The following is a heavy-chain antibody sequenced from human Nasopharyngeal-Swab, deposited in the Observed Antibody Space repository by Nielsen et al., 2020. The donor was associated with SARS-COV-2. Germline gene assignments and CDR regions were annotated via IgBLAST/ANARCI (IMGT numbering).Heavy chain of an antibody. Sequence: ASVKVSCKASGYTFISSDINWVRQATGQGLEWMGWMNPNSGNTGYAQKFQGRVTMTRNTSISTAYMELSSLRSEDTAVYYCARGNDFWSGYLNWFDPWGQRTLVTVSS. CDR3: ARGNDFWSGYLNWFDP. D-gene: IGHD3-3*01. V-gene: IGHV1-8*01. J-gene: IGHJ5*02. CDR2: MNPNSGNT. CDR1: GYTFISSD.